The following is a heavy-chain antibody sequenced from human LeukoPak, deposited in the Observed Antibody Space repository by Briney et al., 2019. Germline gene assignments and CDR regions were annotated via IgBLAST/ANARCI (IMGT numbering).Heavy chain of an antibody. CDR1: GFTVSSNY. CDR3: ATYSGYDRIFDY. CDR2: IYSGGST. V-gene: IGHV3-53*01. J-gene: IGHJ4*02. D-gene: IGHD5-12*01. Sequence: PGGSLRLSCAASGFTVSSNYMSWVRQAPGKGLEWVSVIYSGGSTYYADSVKGRFTIFRDNSESTLYLEMDSLRGEDTAVYYCATYSGYDRIFDYWGQGTLVTVSS.